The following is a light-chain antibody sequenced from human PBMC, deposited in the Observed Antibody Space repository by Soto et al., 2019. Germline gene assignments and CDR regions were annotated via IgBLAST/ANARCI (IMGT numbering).Light chain of an antibody. CDR3: QQSYSSFYT. Sequence: EIVLTQSPGTLSLSPGERATLSCRASQSVSSAYLAWYQQIPGQAPRLLIYGASSRGTGIPDRFSGSGSVTDFTPTNTALEPVALAVYYCQQSYSSFYTFGQGTELESK. J-gene: IGKJ2*01. CDR2: GAS. CDR1: QSVSSAY. V-gene: IGKV3-20*01.